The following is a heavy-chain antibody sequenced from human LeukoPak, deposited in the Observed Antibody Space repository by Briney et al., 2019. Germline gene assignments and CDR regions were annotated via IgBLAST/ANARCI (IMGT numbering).Heavy chain of an antibody. Sequence: PSETLSLTCTVSGGSITGYYWGWIRQPPGKGLEWLGYVFYSGSTNYNPSLKSRVTISLDTSKNRFSLNLSSVTAADTAVYYCARRSTSFNYAMDVWGQGTTVTVSS. V-gene: IGHV4-59*08. CDR1: GGSITGYY. CDR3: ARRSTSFNYAMDV. D-gene: IGHD2/OR15-2a*01. J-gene: IGHJ6*02. CDR2: VFYSGST.